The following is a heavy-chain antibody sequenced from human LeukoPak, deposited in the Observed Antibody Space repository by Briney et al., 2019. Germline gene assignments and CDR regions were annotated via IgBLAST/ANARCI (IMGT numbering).Heavy chain of an antibody. CDR1: GFTFSNYA. Sequence: GGSLRLSCAASGFTFSNYAMSWVRQAPGRELEWVSSVSPRGGSTYHADFVRGQFTISRDNSKNTLYLQMHSLRAEDTALYYCVKHFSTAATGDYWGQGTLVIVSP. V-gene: IGHV3-23*01. D-gene: IGHD6-13*01. CDR3: VKHFSTAATGDY. J-gene: IGHJ4*02. CDR2: VSPRGGST.